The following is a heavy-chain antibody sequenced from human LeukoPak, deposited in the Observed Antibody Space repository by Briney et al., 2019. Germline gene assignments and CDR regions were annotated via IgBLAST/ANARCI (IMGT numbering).Heavy chain of an antibody. Sequence: SETLSPTCTVSGGSLSSYSWSWVRQPPGRGLEWIGYIYYSGNTIYNPSLKSRVTMSLDTSKNQFSLKLSSVTAADTAVYYCAGDYGSGSYRFDYWGQGILVTVSS. CDR2: IYYSGNT. CDR1: GGSLSSYS. D-gene: IGHD3-10*01. J-gene: IGHJ4*02. CDR3: AGDYGSGSYRFDY. V-gene: IGHV4-59*12.